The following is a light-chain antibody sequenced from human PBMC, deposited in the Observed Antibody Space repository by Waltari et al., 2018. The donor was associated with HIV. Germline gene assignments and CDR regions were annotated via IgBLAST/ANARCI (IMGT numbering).Light chain of an antibody. Sequence: QSALTQPASVSGSPGQSITISCSGTNSDIGGYAYVSWYQQIPSGAPKLILSDVTNRPSGFSNRFSVSKSGNTASLTIFGLQSEDEAVYYCSSYSSGTTLWLFGGGTQLTVL. CDR3: SSYSSGTTLWL. J-gene: IGLJ3*02. CDR1: NSDIGGYAY. V-gene: IGLV2-14*01. CDR2: DVT.